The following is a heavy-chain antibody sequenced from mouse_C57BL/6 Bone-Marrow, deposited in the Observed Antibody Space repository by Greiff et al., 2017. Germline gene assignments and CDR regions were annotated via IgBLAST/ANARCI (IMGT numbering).Heavy chain of an antibody. D-gene: IGHD1-1*01. CDR2: IYPSDSET. Sequence: QVQLQQPGAELVRPGSSVKLSSKASGYTFTSYWMDWVKQRPGQGLEWIGNIYPSDSETHYNQKFKDKATLTVDKSSSTAYMQLSSLTSEDSAVYYCARYDYGSSYYAMDYWGQGTSVTVSS. V-gene: IGHV1-61*01. CDR3: ARYDYGSSYYAMDY. J-gene: IGHJ4*01. CDR1: GYTFTSYW.